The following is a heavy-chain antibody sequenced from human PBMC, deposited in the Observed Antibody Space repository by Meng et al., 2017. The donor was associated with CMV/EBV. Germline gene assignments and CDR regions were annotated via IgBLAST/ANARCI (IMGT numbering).Heavy chain of an antibody. CDR1: GFTFSGYD. CDR2: IWLDGSNK. V-gene: IGHV3-33*06. Sequence: LSCATCGFTFSGYDMHWVRQAPGRGPEWVAVIWLDGSNKYYADSVKGRFTISRDNSKNTLYLQMNSLRVDDTAVYYCAKDSGGMDAWGQGTTVTVSS. J-gene: IGHJ6*02. D-gene: IGHD3-10*01. CDR3: AKDSGGMDA.